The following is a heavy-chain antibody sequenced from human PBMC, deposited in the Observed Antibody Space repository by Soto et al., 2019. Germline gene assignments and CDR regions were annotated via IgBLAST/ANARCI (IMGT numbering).Heavy chain of an antibody. CDR1: GFTFSSYS. V-gene: IGHV3-48*01. J-gene: IGHJ3*02. CDR2: ISSSSSTI. CDR3: ARSNHRRDDYDFWSGYPAGAFDI. D-gene: IGHD3-3*01. Sequence: GGSLRLSCAASGFTFSSYSMNWVRQAPGKGLEWVSYISSSSSTIYYADSVKGQFTISRDNAKNSLYLQMNSLRAEETAVYYCARSNHRRDDYDFWSGYPAGAFDIWGQGTMVTVSS.